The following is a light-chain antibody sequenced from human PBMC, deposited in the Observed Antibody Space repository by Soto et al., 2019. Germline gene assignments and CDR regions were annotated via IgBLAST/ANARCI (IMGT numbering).Light chain of an antibody. CDR1: NSDIGGYNY. J-gene: IGLJ1*01. Sequence: QSALTQPASVSGSPGQSITISCTGTNSDIGGYNYVSWYQQHPDKAPKLMIYDVTNRPSGVSNRFSGSKSGNTASLTISGLQAEDEADYYCNSYTSSNTYVFGTGTKLTVL. CDR3: NSYTSSNTYV. V-gene: IGLV2-14*01. CDR2: DVT.